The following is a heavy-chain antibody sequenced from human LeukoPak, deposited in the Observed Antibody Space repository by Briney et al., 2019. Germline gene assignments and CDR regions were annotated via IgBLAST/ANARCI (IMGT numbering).Heavy chain of an antibody. CDR3: ATTGYYDFWSGYSFDY. CDR1: GGSINNYY. D-gene: IGHD3-3*01. V-gene: IGHV4-59*12. J-gene: IGHJ4*02. CDR2: IYYTGST. Sequence: SETLSLTCTVSGGSINNYYWSWVRQPPGAGLEWLAYIYYTGSTNYNPSLKTRLTISVDTSKNQFSLKLSSVTAADTAVYYCATTGYYDFWSGYSFDYWGQGTLVTVSS.